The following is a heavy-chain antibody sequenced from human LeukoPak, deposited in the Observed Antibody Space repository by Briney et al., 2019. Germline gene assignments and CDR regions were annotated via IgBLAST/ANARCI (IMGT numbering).Heavy chain of an antibody. CDR1: GGSISSGSYY. J-gene: IGHJ6*03. CDR2: IYTSGST. V-gene: IGHV4-61*02. D-gene: IGHD6-19*01. CDR3: ARDPSSYYYYYMDV. Sequence: PSQTLSLTCTVSGGSISSGSYYWSWIPQPAGKGLEWIGRIYTSGSTNYNPSLKSRVTISVDTSKNQFSLKLSSVTAADTAVYYCARDPSSYYYYYMDVWGKGTTVTISS.